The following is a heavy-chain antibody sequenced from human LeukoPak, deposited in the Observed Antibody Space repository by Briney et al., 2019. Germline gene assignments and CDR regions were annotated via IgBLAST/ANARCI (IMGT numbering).Heavy chain of an antibody. CDR2: ISTYNGNT. D-gene: IGHD5-12*01. V-gene: IGHV1-18*01. J-gene: IGHJ4*02. CDR1: GYTFTTYG. CDR3: ARDHLDIVPTIYSY. Sequence: ASVKVSCKASGYTFTTYGITWVRQAPGQGLEWLGWISTYNGNTNYAQKFQGRVTPTTDTSASIAYLELRSLRSDDTALYYCARDHLDIVPTIYSYWGQGTLVTVSS.